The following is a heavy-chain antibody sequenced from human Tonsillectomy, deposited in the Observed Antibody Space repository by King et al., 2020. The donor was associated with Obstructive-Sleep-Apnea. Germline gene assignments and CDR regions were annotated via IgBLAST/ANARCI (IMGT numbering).Heavy chain of an antibody. CDR3: ARSTEYSNYEAY. CDR2: ISHSGSP. Sequence: QLQESGPGLVKPSQTLSLTCTVSDDSISSSAYYWGWIRQNPGKGLEWIGCISHSGSPYYNPSLNSRVTISMETSRNQFFLKLSSVTAADTAVYYCARSTEYSNYEAYWGQGILVTVSS. CDR1: DDSISSSAYY. V-gene: IGHV4-31*03. J-gene: IGHJ4*02. D-gene: IGHD4-11*01.